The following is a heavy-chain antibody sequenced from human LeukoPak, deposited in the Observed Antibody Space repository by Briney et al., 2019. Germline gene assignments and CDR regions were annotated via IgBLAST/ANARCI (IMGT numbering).Heavy chain of an antibody. CDR2: ISSSGSTI. Sequence: GGSLRLSCAASGFTFSSYEMNWVRQAPGKGLECVPYISSSGSTIYYADSVKGRFTISRDNAKNSLYLQMNSLRAEDTAVYYCEELGITMIGGVWGKGTAVTISS. CDR3: EELGITMIGGV. J-gene: IGHJ6*03. V-gene: IGHV3-48*03. D-gene: IGHD3-10*02. CDR1: GFTFSSYE.